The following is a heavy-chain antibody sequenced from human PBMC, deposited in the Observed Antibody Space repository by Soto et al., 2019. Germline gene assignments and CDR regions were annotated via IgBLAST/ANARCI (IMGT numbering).Heavy chain of an antibody. V-gene: IGHV3-23*01. Sequence: EVQLLESGGGLVQPGGSLRLSCAASGFTFSSYAMSWVRQAPGKGLEWVSAISGSGGSTYYADSVKGRFTISRDNSKNTVYLQMNSLRAEHTAVYYCAKDYDFWSGPEHYWGQGTLVTVSS. CDR2: ISGSGGST. D-gene: IGHD3-3*01. CDR1: GFTFSSYA. J-gene: IGHJ4*02. CDR3: AKDYDFWSGPEHY.